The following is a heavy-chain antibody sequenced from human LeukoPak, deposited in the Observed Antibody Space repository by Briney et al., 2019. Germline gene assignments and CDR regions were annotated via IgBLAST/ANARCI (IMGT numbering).Heavy chain of an antibody. D-gene: IGHD4-23*01. CDR1: GFTFSSYS. CDR2: ISSSSSKI. V-gene: IGHV3-48*01. CDR3: ARDTYGGHVFDD. J-gene: IGHJ4*02. Sequence: GGSLRLSCAASGFTFSSYSMNWVRQAPGEGLEWVSYISSSSSKIYYADSVKARFTTSRANAKNSRYLQMNRLRAEDTAVYYCARDTYGGHVFDDWGQGTLVTVSS.